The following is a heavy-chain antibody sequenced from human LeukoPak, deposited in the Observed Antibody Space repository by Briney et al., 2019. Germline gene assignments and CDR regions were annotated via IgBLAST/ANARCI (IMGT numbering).Heavy chain of an antibody. D-gene: IGHD6-13*01. V-gene: IGHV3-74*01. CDR3: ARVPATGRSFDP. CDR1: GFTFSNFW. J-gene: IGHJ5*02. Sequence: PGGSLRLSCAASGFTFSNFWMHWVGQGPGKGLVWVSRINTDGSYISYADSVKGRFSISRDNAKNTLYLQMNSLRAEDTAAYYCARVPATGRSFDPWGQGTLVTVSS. CDR2: INTDGSYI.